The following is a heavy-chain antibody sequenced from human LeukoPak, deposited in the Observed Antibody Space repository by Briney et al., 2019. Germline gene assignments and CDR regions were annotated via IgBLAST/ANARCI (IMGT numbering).Heavy chain of an antibody. CDR2: IYPGDSDT. D-gene: IGHD3-22*01. J-gene: IGHJ3*02. V-gene: IGHV5-51*01. CDR3: ARIGYYDSSGYYYVRGAAFDI. CDR1: GYSFTSYW. Sequence: GESLKISCKGSGYSFTSYWIGWVRQMPGKGLEWMGIIYPGDSDTRYSPSFQGQVTISADKSISTAYLQWSSLKASDTAMYYCARIGYYDSSGYYYVRGAAFDIWGQGTMVTVSS.